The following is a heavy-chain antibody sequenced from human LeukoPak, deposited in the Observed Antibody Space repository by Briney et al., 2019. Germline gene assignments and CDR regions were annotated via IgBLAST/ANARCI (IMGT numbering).Heavy chain of an antibody. CDR3: ARDAEVLRFLEWLFDP. D-gene: IGHD3-3*01. CDR1: GYTFTGYY. V-gene: IGHV1-2*02. Sequence: GASVRVSCKASGYTFTGYYMHWVRQAPGQGLEWMGWINPNSGGTNYAQKFQGRVTMTRDTSISTAYMELSRLRSDDTAVYYCARDAEVLRFLEWLFDPWGQGTLVTVSS. J-gene: IGHJ5*02. CDR2: INPNSGGT.